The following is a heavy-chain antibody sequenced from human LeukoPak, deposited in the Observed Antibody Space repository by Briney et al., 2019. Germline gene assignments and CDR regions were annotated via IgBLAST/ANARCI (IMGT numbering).Heavy chain of an antibody. CDR2: INSDGSST. CDR3: ARDLGDIVVVVAASNAFDI. J-gene: IGHJ3*02. Sequence: GGSLRLSCAASGFTFSSYWMHWVRQAPGKGLVWVSRINSDGSSTSYADSVKGRFTISRDNAKYTLYLQMNSLRAEDTAVYYCARDLGDIVVVVAASNAFDIWGQGTMVTVSS. CDR1: GFTFSSYW. V-gene: IGHV3-74*01. D-gene: IGHD2-15*01.